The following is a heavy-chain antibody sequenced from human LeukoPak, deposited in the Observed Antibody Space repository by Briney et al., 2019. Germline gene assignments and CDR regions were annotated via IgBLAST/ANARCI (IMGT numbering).Heavy chain of an antibody. CDR3: AKDRGYDSSGYYFIRADAFDI. J-gene: IGHJ3*02. CDR2: ISWNSGSI. V-gene: IGHV3-9*01. D-gene: IGHD3-22*01. CDR1: GFTFDDYA. Sequence: GRSLRLSCAASGFTFDDYAMHWVRHAPGKGLERVSGISWNSGSIGYADSVKGRFTISRDNAKNSLYLQMNSLRAEDTALYYCAKDRGYDSSGYYFIRADAFDIWGQGTMVTVSS.